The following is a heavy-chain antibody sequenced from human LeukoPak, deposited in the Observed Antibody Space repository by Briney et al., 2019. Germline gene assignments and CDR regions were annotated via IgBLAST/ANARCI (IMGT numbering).Heavy chain of an antibody. J-gene: IGHJ6*03. Sequence: PSETLSLTCTVSDDSITLYYWTWIRQPPGKGLEWIGYVDHTGSTNFNPSLNGRVTISRDTSKNHFSLRLRSVTAADTAVYFCARGRVSSSTYYSTYYCYFYMDVWGKGTTVTVSS. CDR1: DDSITLYY. D-gene: IGHD3-22*01. V-gene: IGHV4-59*01. CDR2: VDHTGST. CDR3: ARGRVSSSTYYSTYYCYFYMDV.